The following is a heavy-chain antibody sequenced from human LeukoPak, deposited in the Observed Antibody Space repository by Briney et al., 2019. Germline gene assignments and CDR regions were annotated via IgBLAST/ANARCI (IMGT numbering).Heavy chain of an antibody. CDR1: GGTFSSYA. V-gene: IGHV1-69*13. CDR3: ARTGEYYYDSSGYSTRNLIYNWFDP. Sequence: ASVKVSCKASGGTFSSYAISWVRQAPGQGLEWMGGIIPIFGTANYAQKFQGRVTITADESTSTAYMELSSLRSEDTAVYYCARTGEYYYDSSGYSTRNLIYNWFDPWGQGTLVTVSS. CDR2: IIPIFGTA. D-gene: IGHD3-22*01. J-gene: IGHJ5*02.